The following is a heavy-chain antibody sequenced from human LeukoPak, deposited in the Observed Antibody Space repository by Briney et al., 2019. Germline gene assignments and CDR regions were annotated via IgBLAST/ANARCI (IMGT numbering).Heavy chain of an antibody. CDR2: ISSNGGST. V-gene: IGHV3-64*01. Sequence: GGSLRFSCAASGFTFSSYAMHWFGQAPGKGLEYFSAISSNGGSTYYANSVKGRFTISRDNSKNTLYLQMGSLRAEDMAVYYCARGYDFWSGYWSHSDYWGQGTLVTVSS. CDR3: ARGYDFWSGYWSHSDY. J-gene: IGHJ4*02. D-gene: IGHD3-3*01. CDR1: GFTFSSYA.